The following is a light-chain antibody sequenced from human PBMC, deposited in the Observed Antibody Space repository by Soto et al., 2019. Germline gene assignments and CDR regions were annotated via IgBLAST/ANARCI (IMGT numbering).Light chain of an antibody. CDR3: QSYDIRLSGWV. Sequence: QSVLTQPPSVSGAPGQRVTISCTGSSSNIGAGYDVHWYQQLPGTAPKFLIYGNSNRPSGVPDRFSGSKSGTSASLAITGLQAEDEADYYCQSYDIRLSGWVFGGGTKVTVL. CDR2: GNS. CDR1: SSNIGAGYD. J-gene: IGLJ2*01. V-gene: IGLV1-40*01.